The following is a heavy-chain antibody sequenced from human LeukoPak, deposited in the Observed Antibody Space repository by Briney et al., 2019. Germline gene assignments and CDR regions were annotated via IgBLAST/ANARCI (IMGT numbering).Heavy chain of an antibody. CDR3: ARYGDSSGYYSADAFDI. CDR2: IGTSGSST. CDR1: GFTFSSYE. D-gene: IGHD3-22*01. Sequence: QPGGSLRLSCAASGFTFSSYEMNWVRQAPGKGLEWVSYIGTSGSSTYYADSVKGRFTISRDNAKNSLYLQMNSLRAEDTAVYYCARYGDSSGYYSADAFDIWGQGTMVIVSS. V-gene: IGHV3-48*03. J-gene: IGHJ3*02.